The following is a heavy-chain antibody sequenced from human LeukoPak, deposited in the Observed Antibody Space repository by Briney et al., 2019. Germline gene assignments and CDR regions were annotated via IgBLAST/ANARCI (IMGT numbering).Heavy chain of an antibody. CDR2: ISNSGTSI. D-gene: IGHD3-3*01. Sequence: PGGSLRLSCAASGLTFSDCYMSWIRLAPGKGLEWVSYISNSGTSITYADSVKGRFTISRDNSKNTLYLQMNSLRAEDTAVYYCARDLSDFWSGFPVWGQGTLVTVSS. CDR1: GLTFSDCY. J-gene: IGHJ4*02. V-gene: IGHV3-11*01. CDR3: ARDLSDFWSGFPV.